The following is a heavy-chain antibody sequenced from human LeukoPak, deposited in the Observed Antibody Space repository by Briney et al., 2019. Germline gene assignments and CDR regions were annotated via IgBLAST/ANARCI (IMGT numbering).Heavy chain of an antibody. Sequence: GGSLRLSCAASGFSFSTYAMSWVRQAPGKGLEWVSAIGGSAGTTYYADSVKGRFTISRDNSKNTLFLQMNSLRADDTAVYYCAKSGRGDCSGGTCINWFGPWGQGTLVTVSS. J-gene: IGHJ5*02. CDR3: AKSGRGDCSGGTCINWFGP. CDR2: IGGSAGTT. CDR1: GFSFSTYA. V-gene: IGHV3-23*01. D-gene: IGHD2-15*01.